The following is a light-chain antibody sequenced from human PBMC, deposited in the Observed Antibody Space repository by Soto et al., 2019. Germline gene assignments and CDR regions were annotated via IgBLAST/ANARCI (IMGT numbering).Light chain of an antibody. CDR3: SSYTSSSTPLYV. CDR1: SSDVGGYNY. CDR2: DVS. J-gene: IGLJ1*01. V-gene: IGLV2-14*03. Sequence: QSVLPQPASLTGSPGQSITISCTGTSSDVGGYNYVSWYQQHPGKAPKLMIYDVSNRPSGVSNRFFGSKSGNTASLTISGLQAEDEADYYCSSYTSSSTPLYVFGTGTKVTVL.